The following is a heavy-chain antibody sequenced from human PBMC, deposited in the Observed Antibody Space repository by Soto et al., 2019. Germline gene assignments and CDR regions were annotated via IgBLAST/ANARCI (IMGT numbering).Heavy chain of an antibody. Sequence: EVQLVESGGGLVQPGGSLRLSCAASGFTFNTYWMTWVRQAPGKGLEWVANIKQDGSETYYVDSVKGRFTISRDNAKNSLYLQMNSLRAEDTAVYYCARDPPYGSGTSQNYGMDVWGQGTTFTVSS. CDR3: ARDPPYGSGTSQNYGMDV. J-gene: IGHJ6*02. D-gene: IGHD3-10*01. V-gene: IGHV3-7*04. CDR2: IKQDGSET. CDR1: GFTFNTYW.